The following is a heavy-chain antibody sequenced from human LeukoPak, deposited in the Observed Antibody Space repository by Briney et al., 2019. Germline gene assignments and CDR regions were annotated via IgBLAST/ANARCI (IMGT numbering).Heavy chain of an antibody. CDR3: ARDRGGAYDFWSGYYTGYFDY. CDR2: ISGSSTTI. J-gene: IGHJ4*02. Sequence: GGSLRLSCAASGFTFSSYNMNWVRQAPGKGLEWGSYISGSSTTIYYADSVKGRFTISRDDAKNSPYLQMNSLRAEDTAVYYCARDRGGAYDFWSGYYTGYFDYWGQGTLVPVSS. D-gene: IGHD3-3*01. V-gene: IGHV3-48*01. CDR1: GFTFSSYN.